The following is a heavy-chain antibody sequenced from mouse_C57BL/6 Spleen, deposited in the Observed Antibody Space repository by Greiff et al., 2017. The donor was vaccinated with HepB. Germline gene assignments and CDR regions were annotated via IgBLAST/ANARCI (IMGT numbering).Heavy chain of an antibody. D-gene: IGHD2-2*01. J-gene: IGHJ2*01. CDR1: GYTFTSYW. V-gene: IGHV1-59*01. CDR2: IDPSDSYT. Sequence: QVQLQQPGAELVRPGTSVKLSCKASGYTFTSYWMHWVKQRPGQGLEWIGVIDPSDSYTNYNQKFKGKATLTVDTSSSTAYMQLSSLTSEDSAVYYCARAISTMVTSDYWGQGTTLTVSS. CDR3: ARAISTMVTSDY.